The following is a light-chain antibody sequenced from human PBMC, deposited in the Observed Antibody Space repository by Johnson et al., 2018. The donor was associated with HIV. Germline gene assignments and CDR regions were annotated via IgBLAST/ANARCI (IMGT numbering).Light chain of an antibody. CDR2: ENN. V-gene: IGLV1-51*02. CDR1: SSNIGNNY. J-gene: IGLJ1*01. Sequence: QSVLTQPPSVSAAPGQKVTISCSGSSSNIGNNYVSWYQQLPGTAPKLLIYENNKRPSGIPDRFSGSKSDTSATLGITGLQTGDEADYYCGTWDSSLSAGVFGTGTNVTVL. CDR3: GTWDSSLSAGV.